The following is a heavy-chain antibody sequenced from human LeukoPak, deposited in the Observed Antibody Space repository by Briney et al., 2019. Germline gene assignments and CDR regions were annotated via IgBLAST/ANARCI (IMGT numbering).Heavy chain of an antibody. CDR1: GYTFTSYD. V-gene: IGHV1-8*01. J-gene: IGHJ4*02. CDR3: ARGPHYDILTGYYHFDY. D-gene: IGHD3-9*01. Sequence: ASVKVSSQASGYTFTSYDINWVRQATGQGLEWMGWMNPYSGNTGFAQKFQGRVTMTRNTSINTAYMELSSLRSEDTAVYYCARGPHYDILTGYYHFDYWGQGTQVTVSS. CDR2: MNPYSGNT.